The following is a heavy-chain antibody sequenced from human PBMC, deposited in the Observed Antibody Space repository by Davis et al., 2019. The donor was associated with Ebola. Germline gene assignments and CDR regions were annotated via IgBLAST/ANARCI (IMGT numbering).Heavy chain of an antibody. V-gene: IGHV4-59*01. CDR1: GGSISSYY. J-gene: IGHJ5*02. CDR2: IFYSGST. Sequence: PSETLSLTCTVSGGSISSYYWSWIRQPPGKGLEWIGNIFYSGSTNYNPSLKGRVTMSLDTSKNHFSLKLSSVTAADTAVYYCARGGGTYYDNWFDPWGQGTLVTVSS. D-gene: IGHD3-10*01. CDR3: ARGGGTYYDNWFDP.